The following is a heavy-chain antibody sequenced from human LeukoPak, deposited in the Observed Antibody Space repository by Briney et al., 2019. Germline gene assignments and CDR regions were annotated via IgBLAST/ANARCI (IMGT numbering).Heavy chain of an antibody. J-gene: IGHJ4*02. Sequence: ASVKVSCKASGYTFTGYYMRWVRQAPGQGLERMGWINPNSGGTNYAQKFQGWVTMTRDTSISTAYMELSRLRSDDTAVYYCARDFRRLVGINQLPYYWGQGTLVTVSS. CDR3: ARDFRRLVGINQLPYY. CDR2: INPNSGGT. CDR1: GYTFTGYY. D-gene: IGHD2-2*01. V-gene: IGHV1-2*04.